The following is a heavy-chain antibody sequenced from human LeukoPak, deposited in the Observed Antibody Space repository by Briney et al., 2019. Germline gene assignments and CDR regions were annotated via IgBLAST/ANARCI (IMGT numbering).Heavy chain of an antibody. V-gene: IGHV2-5*01. CDR2: IYWHDET. CDR3: AHSSRTPGGYYMDV. CDR1: GFSLSTSGVG. D-gene: IGHD3-10*01. J-gene: IGHJ6*03. Sequence: SGPTLVNPTQTLALTCTFSGFSLSTSGVGVGWIRQPPGKALEWLAIIYWHDETHYSPSLKSRLTITKDTSKNQVVLTMTNMDPVDTATYYCAHSSRTPGGYYMDVWGKGTTVTVSS.